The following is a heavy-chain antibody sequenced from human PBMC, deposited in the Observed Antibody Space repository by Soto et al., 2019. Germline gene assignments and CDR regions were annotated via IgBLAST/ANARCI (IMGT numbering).Heavy chain of an antibody. V-gene: IGHV4-59*01. CDR2: IYYSGST. CDR3: AREGDGYIIGWFDP. Sequence: SETLSLTCTVSGGSISSYYWSWIRQPPGKGLEWIGYIYYSGSTNYNPSLKSRVTISVDTSKNQFSLKLSSVTAADTAVYYCAREGDGYIIGWFDPWGQGTLVTVSS. D-gene: IGHD5-12*01. CDR1: GGSISSYY. J-gene: IGHJ5*02.